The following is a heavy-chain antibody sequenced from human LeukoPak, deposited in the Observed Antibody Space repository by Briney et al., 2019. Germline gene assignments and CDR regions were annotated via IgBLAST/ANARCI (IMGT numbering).Heavy chain of an antibody. Sequence: GGSLRLSCAASGFTFSDYYMSWIRQAPGKGLEWVSYISSSGSTIYYADSVNGRFTISRDNAKNSLYLQMNSLRVEDTAVYYCSRSSSRNFGVVITSSYSYMDVWGKGTTVTVSS. J-gene: IGHJ6*03. D-gene: IGHD3-3*01. CDR2: ISSSGSTI. V-gene: IGHV3-11*04. CDR3: SRSSSRNFGVVITSSYSYMDV. CDR1: GFTFSDYY.